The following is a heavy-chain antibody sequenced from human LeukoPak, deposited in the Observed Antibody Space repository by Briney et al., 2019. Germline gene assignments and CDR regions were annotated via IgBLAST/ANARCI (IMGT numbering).Heavy chain of an antibody. V-gene: IGHV3-23*01. CDR3: AKGPRTVRFGDRHKGMFDY. J-gene: IGHJ4*02. CDR1: GFTFGSYG. Sequence: GGSLRLSCAASGFTFGSYGMDWVRQAPGKGLEWVSVISGSGDKSYYTDSVKGRFTVSRDNSKNTVYLQMNSLRAEDTAVYYCAKGPRTVRFGDRHKGMFDYWGQGTLVTVSS. D-gene: IGHD3-10*01. CDR2: ISGSGDKS.